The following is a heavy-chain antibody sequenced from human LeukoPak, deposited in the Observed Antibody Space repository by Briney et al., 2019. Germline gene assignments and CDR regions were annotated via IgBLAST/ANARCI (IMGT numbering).Heavy chain of an antibody. CDR2: INPNSGGT. J-gene: IGHJ4*02. V-gene: IGHV1-2*02. CDR1: GYTFTGYY. D-gene: IGHD1-26*01. CDR3: ASSEVGAPTTAVDY. Sequence: ASVKVSCKASGYTFTGYYMHWVRQAPGQGLEWMGWINPNSGGTNYAQKFQGRVTMTRDTSISTAYMELSRLRSDDTAVYYCASSEVGAPTTAVDYWGQGTLVTVSS.